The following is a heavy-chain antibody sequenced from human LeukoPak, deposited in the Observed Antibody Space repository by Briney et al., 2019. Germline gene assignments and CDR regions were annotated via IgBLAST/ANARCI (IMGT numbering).Heavy chain of an antibody. D-gene: IGHD5-12*01. J-gene: IGHJ4*02. CDR3: AKGRNGYDFFEK. Sequence: GGSLRLSCEASEFILSSYAMSWVRQAPGKGLEWVSGISGGSDTTYYADSVKGRFTISRDNSEHTLYLQMNSLRAEDTAVYYCAKGRNGYDFFEKWGQGTLVTVSS. V-gene: IGHV3-23*01. CDR2: ISGGSDTT. CDR1: EFILSSYA.